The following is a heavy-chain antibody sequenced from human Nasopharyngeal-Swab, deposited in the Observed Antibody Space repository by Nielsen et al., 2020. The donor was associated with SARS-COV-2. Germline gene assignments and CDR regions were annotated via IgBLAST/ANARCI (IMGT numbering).Heavy chain of an antibody. CDR2: LSAYNGNT. V-gene: IGHV1-18*01. J-gene: IGHJ5*02. D-gene: IGHD3-9*01. CDR3: ARDRDNYDILTGYLAAYWFDP. Sequence: WVRQAPGQGLEWMGWLSAYNGNTNYAQKLQGRVTMTTDTSTSTAYMELRSLRSDDTAVYYCARDRDNYDILTGYLAAYWFDPWGQGTLVTVSS.